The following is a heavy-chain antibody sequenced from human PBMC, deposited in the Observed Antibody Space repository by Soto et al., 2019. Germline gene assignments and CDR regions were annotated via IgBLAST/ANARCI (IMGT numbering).Heavy chain of an antibody. V-gene: IGHV1-69*13. Sequence: SVKVSCKASGGTFSSYAISWVRQAPGQGLEWMGGIIPIFGTANYAQKFQGRVTITADESTSTAYMELSSLRSEDTAVYYCARARTITDSFDYWGQGTLVTVSS. J-gene: IGHJ4*02. CDR3: ARARTITDSFDY. CDR1: GGTFSSYA. CDR2: IIPIFGTA. D-gene: IGHD3-16*01.